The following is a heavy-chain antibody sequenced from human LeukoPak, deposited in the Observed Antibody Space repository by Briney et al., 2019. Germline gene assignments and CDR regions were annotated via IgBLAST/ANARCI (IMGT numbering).Heavy chain of an antibody. CDR1: GGSFSGYY. Sequence: SETLSLTCAVYGGSFSGYYWSWIRQPPGKGLEWIGEINHSGSTNYNPSLKSRVTISVDTSKNQFSLKLSSVTAADTAVYYCARGGGYYYGSGSYPRFFDYWGQGTLVTVSS. J-gene: IGHJ4*02. CDR2: INHSGST. V-gene: IGHV4-34*01. CDR3: ARGGGYYYGSGSYPRFFDY. D-gene: IGHD3-10*01.